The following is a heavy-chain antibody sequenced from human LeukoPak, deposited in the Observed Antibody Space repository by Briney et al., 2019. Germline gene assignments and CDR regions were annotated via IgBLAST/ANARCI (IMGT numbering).Heavy chain of an antibody. V-gene: IGHV1-2*02. CDR2: INPNSGGT. CDR1: GYIFTDYY. J-gene: IGHJ4*02. CDR3: ARVAGVMVQTYYFDY. D-gene: IGHD3-16*01. Sequence: ASVKVSCRASGYIFTDYYIHWLRQAPGQGLEWMGWINPNSGGTDYAQKFQGRVTMTRDTSISTAYMELTRLRSDDPAVYYCARVAGVMVQTYYFDYWGQGTLVTVSS.